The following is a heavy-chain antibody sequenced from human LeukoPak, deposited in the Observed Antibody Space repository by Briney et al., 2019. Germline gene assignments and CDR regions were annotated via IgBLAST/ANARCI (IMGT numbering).Heavy chain of an antibody. CDR2: ISAYNGNT. V-gene: IGHV1-18*01. Sequence: ASVKVSCKASGYTFTSYGISWVRQAPGQGLEWMGWISAYNGNTNYAQKLQGRVTMTTDISTSTAYMELRSLRSDDTAVYYCARGGYCSSTSCREDYYYYYYMDVWGKGTTVTISS. J-gene: IGHJ6*03. CDR3: ARGGYCSSTSCREDYYYYYYMDV. D-gene: IGHD2-2*01. CDR1: GYTFTSYG.